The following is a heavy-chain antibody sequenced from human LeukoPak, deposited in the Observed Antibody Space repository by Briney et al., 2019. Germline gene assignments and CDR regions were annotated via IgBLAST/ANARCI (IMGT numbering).Heavy chain of an antibody. D-gene: IGHD1-26*01. Sequence: SVKVSCKASGGTFSSYAISWLRQAPGQGLEWMGRIIPILGIANYAQKFQGRVTITADKSTSTAYMELSSLRSEDTAVYYCARDLLFISGSYYDYWGQGTLVTVSS. CDR2: IIPILGIA. CDR1: GGTFSSYA. CDR3: ARDLLFISGSYYDY. V-gene: IGHV1-69*04. J-gene: IGHJ4*02.